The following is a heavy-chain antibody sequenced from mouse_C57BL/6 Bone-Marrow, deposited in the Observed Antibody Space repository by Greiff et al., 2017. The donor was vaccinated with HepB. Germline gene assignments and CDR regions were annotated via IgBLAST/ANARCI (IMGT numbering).Heavy chain of an antibody. J-gene: IGHJ1*03. CDR2: INPSTGGT. Sequence: VQLQQSGPELVKPGASVKISCKASGYSFTGYYMNWVKQSPEKSLEWIGEINPSTGGTTYNQKFKAKATLTVDKSSSTAYMQLKSLTSEDSAVYYCASYYGSSSGYFDVWGTGTTVTVSS. CDR3: ASYYGSSSGYFDV. D-gene: IGHD1-1*01. CDR1: GYSFTGYY. V-gene: IGHV1-42*01.